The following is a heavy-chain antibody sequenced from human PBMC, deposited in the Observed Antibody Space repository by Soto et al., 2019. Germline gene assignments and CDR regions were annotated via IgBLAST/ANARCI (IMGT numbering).Heavy chain of an antibody. D-gene: IGHD5-18*01. CDR2: YESGGRI. CDR3: ARAGIPPDFFDY. CDR1: GFSVRTNY. J-gene: IGHJ4*02. V-gene: IGHV3-53*02. Sequence: EVQLVETGGGLMQPGGSLRLSCAASGFSVRTNYMSWVRQAPGKGLEWVSVYESGGRIYYADSVASRFTISKDTSKNTLDLQMNSLRGDDTAVYYSARAGIPPDFFDYWGQGTRVTSSS.